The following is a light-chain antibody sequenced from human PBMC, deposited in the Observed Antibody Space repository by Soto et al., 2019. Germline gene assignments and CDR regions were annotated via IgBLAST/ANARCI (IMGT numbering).Light chain of an antibody. Sequence: IVMKKSPDTLSVSPRERATLSCRASQTITEKVVWYQQKSGQAPRLLIYGAFTRAAGVPARFSGSGSGTQFTLTIDILQPEDFATYYCQLFKTYPRSFGGVTKVDI. CDR2: GAF. CDR3: QLFKTYPRS. CDR1: QTITEK. V-gene: IGKV3-15*01. J-gene: IGKJ4*01.